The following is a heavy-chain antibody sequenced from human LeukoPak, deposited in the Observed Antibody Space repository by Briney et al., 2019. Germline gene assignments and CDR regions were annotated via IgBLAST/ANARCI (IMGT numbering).Heavy chain of an antibody. CDR2: INHSGST. CDR3: ARLRTADTFDI. CDR1: GGSISSSGYY. D-gene: IGHD3-10*01. V-gene: IGHV4-39*07. Sequence: PSETLSLTCTVSGGSISSSGYYWSWIRQPPGKGLEWIGEINHSGSTNYNPSLKSRVTISVDTSKNQFSLKLSSVTAADTAVYYCARLRTADTFDIWGQGTMVTVSS. J-gene: IGHJ3*02.